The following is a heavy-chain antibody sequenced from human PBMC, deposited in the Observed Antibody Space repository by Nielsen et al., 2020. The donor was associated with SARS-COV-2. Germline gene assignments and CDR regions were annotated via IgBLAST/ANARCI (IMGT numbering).Heavy chain of an antibody. CDR2: ISGRGSMI. CDR1: GFIFDNYA. J-gene: IGHJ6*02. Sequence: GGSLRLSCAASGFIFDNYAMNWVRQAPGKGLEWVSTISGRGSMIYYTDSVKGRFTISRDSSKNTVFLEMNSLRAGDTAIYYCTKVPNSSGPPLFYGMDVWSQGTTVIVSS. D-gene: IGHD6-19*01. V-gene: IGHV3-23*01. CDR3: TKVPNSSGPPLFYGMDV.